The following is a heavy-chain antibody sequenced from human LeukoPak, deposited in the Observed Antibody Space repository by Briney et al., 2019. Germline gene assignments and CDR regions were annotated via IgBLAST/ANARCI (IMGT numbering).Heavy chain of an antibody. Sequence: GGSLRLSCAASGFTFSSSAMSWVRQAPGKGLEWVSSISGSGSGGSTYYADSVKGRFTISRDNSKNTLYLQMNSLIAEDTAVYYCAKRGQQLVLDYWGQGTLVTVSS. D-gene: IGHD6-13*01. CDR1: GFTFSSSA. J-gene: IGHJ4*02. CDR3: AKRGQQLVLDY. CDR2: ISGSGSGGST. V-gene: IGHV3-23*01.